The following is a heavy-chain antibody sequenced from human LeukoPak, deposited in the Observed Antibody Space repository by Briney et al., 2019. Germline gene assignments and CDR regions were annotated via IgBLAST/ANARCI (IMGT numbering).Heavy chain of an antibody. J-gene: IGHJ3*02. CDR2: IYHSGST. V-gene: IGHV4-4*02. D-gene: IGHD3-3*01. Sequence: SETLSLTCAVSGGSISSSNWWSWVRQPPGKGLEWIGEIYHSGSTNYNPSLKSRVTISVDKSKNQFSLKLSSVTAADTAVYYCARGRVVTIFGVAPLNDAFDIWGQGTMVTVSS. CDR3: ARGRVVTIFGVAPLNDAFDI. CDR1: GGSISSSNW.